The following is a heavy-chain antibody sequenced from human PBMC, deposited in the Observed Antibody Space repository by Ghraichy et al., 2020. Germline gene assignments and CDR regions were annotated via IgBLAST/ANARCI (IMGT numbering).Heavy chain of an antibody. V-gene: IGHV3-23*01. D-gene: IGHD3-22*01. CDR3: ATDSSGYYYGLLDY. Sequence: GESLNISCAASGFTFSSYAMSWVRQAPGKGLEWVSAISGSGGSTYYADSVKGRFTISRDNSKNTLYLQMNSLRAEDTAVYYCATDSSGYYYGLLDYWGQGTLVTVSS. CDR2: ISGSGGST. J-gene: IGHJ4*02. CDR1: GFTFSSYA.